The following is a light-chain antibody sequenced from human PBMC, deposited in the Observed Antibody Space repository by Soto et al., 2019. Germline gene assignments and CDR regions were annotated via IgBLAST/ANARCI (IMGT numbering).Light chain of an antibody. CDR3: QQYNHYWT. J-gene: IGKJ1*01. CDR1: QTITNC. CDR2: GAS. V-gene: IGKV1-5*01. Sequence: DIQMTQSPSTLSASVGDRVTITCRASQTITNCLAWYQQKPGKAPKRLIYGASISESGVPSRFSGSGSGTEFTLTINSLQPDDFATYYCQQYNHYWTVGQGKKGEL.